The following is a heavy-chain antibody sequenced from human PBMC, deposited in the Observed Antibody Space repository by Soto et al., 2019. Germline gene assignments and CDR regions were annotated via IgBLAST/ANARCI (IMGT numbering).Heavy chain of an antibody. V-gene: IGHV1-3*01. D-gene: IGHD6-25*01. Sequence: QVQLVQSGAEVKKPGASVKVSCKTSGYTFTNYAIHWVRQAPGQRLEWMGWINAGNVNTKYSQNFQGRVTITRDTSASTAYMELSSLSSEDTAVYYCARGYGDYWGQGSLVTVSS. CDR1: GYTFTNYA. CDR3: ARGYGDY. CDR2: INAGNVNT. J-gene: IGHJ4*02.